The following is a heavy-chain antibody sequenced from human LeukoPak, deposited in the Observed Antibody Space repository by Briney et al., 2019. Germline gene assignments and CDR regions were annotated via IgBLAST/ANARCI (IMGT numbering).Heavy chain of an antibody. CDR1: GGFISGGNYY. J-gene: IGHJ6*03. V-gene: IGHV4-61*01. D-gene: IGHD3-16*01. Sequence: SETLSLTCTVSGGFISGGNYYWSWIRQPPGKGLEWIGYIFYSGNTNYNPSLKSRVTISVDTSKNQFSLKLSSVTAADTAVYYCASCPLYSYYMDVWGKGTTVTVSS. CDR2: IFYSGNT. CDR3: ASCPLYSYYMDV.